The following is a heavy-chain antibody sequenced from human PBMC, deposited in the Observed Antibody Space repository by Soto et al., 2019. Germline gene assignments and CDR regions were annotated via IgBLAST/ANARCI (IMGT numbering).Heavy chain of an antibody. CDR2: ISYDGSNK. V-gene: IGHV3-30*18. J-gene: IGHJ6*01. D-gene: IGHD5-18*01. Sequence: QVQLVESGGGVVQPGRSLRLSCAASGFTFSSYGMHWVRQAPGKGLEWVAVISYDGSNKYYADSVKGRFTISRDNSKNTLYLQMNSLRAEDTAVYYCAKGEAIYYYYGMDVW. CDR1: GFTFSSYG. CDR3: AKGEAIYYYYGMDV.